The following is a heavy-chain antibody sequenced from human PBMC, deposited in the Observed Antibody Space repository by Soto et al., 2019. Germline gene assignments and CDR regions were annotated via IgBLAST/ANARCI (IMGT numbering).Heavy chain of an antibody. J-gene: IGHJ6*03. CDR1: GFTFSSYS. CDR2: ISSSSSYI. V-gene: IGHV3-21*01. CDR3: APKGHYYYYYMDV. Sequence: GGSLRLSCAASGFTFSSYSMNWARQAPGKGLEWVSSISSSSSYIYYADSVKGRFTISRDNAKNSLYLQMNSLRAEDTAVYYCAPKGHYYYYYMDVWGKGTTVTVSS.